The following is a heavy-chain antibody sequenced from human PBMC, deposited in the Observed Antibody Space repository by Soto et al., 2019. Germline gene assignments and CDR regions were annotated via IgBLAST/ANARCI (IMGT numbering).Heavy chain of an antibody. Sequence: EVQLVESGGGLVQPGGSLRLSCAASGFTFSSYSMNWVRQAPGKGLEWVSYISSSSSTIYYADSVKGRFTISRDNAKNSLYLQMNSLRDEDTAVYYCARGKGIYYDFWSGYYYNWFDPWGQGTLVTVSS. CDR2: ISSSSSTI. CDR3: ARGKGIYYDFWSGYYYNWFDP. CDR1: GFTFSSYS. V-gene: IGHV3-48*02. J-gene: IGHJ5*02. D-gene: IGHD3-3*01.